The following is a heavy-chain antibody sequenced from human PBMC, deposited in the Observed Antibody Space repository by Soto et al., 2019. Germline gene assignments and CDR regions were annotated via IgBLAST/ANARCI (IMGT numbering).Heavy chain of an antibody. J-gene: IGHJ6*02. CDR3: AKERGTSIDVHRYFHYYGMDV. CDR1: GFTFSSYA. V-gene: IGHV3-23*01. CDR2: ISGSGGTT. D-gene: IGHD1-1*01. Sequence: EVQLLESGGGLGQPGGSLRLSCAASGFTFSSYAMTWVRQAPGQGLEWVASISGSGGTTNYADSVKERFTISRDKAKNTAYLQINSRSAEDTAVYYCAKERGTSIDVHRYFHYYGMDVWGQGTTVTVSS.